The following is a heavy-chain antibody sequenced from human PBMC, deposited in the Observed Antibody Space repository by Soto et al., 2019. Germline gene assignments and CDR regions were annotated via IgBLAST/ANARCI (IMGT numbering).Heavy chain of an antibody. CDR3: ARDQQVVKTQYYFDY. V-gene: IGHV3-33*01. CDR2: IWYDGSNK. Sequence: PGGSLRLSCAASGFTFSSYGMHWVRQAPGKGLEWVAVIWYDGSNKYYADSVKGRFTISRDNSKNTLYLQMNSLRAEDTAVYYCARDQQVVKTQYYFDYWGQGTLVTVPS. J-gene: IGHJ4*02. D-gene: IGHD2-15*01. CDR1: GFTFSSYG.